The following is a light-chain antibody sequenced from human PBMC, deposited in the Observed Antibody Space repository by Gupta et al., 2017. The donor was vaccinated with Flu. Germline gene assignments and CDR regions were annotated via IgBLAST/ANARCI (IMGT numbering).Light chain of an antibody. J-gene: IGLJ2*01. CDR1: TGAIGSNKY. Sequence: TKYTTGTTGAIGSNKYVYWSQQHPGETPKLVIFEVINRPAAESARFSESKSVNTATLTISGIHAEDEADYYSGSYTNTNNLVLFGGGTKLTVL. CDR3: GSYTNTNNLVL. V-gene: IGLV2-14*01. CDR2: EVI.